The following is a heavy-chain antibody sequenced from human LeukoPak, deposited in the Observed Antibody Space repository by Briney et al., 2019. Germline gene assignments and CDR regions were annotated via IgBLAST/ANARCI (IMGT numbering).Heavy chain of an antibody. CDR2: INPNSGGT. D-gene: IGHD2-2*01. CDR3: ARAIGYCSSTSCYGWWAY. V-gene: IGHV1-2*02. CDR1: GYTFTGYY. Sequence: ASVKVSCKASGYTFTGYYMHWVRQAPGQGLEWMGWINPNSGGTNYAQKSQGRVTMTRDTSISTAYMELSRLRSDDTAVYYCARAIGYCSSTSCYGWWAYWGQGTLVTVSS. J-gene: IGHJ4*02.